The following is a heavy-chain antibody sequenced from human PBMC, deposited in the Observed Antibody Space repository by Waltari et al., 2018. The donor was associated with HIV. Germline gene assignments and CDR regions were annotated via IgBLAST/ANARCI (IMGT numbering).Heavy chain of an antibody. D-gene: IGHD1-26*01. CDR3: ARAGRDGKLPPDY. CDR1: GFTFSSYW. Sequence: VPPVESGGGSVQPGGSLRPSCAASGFTFSSYWLPSVRQAPGKGLVWVSRINSDGSSTSYADSVKGRVTISRDNAKNTVYLQMSSLRAEDTAVYYCARAGRDGKLPPDYWGQGTLVTVSS. CDR2: INSDGSST. J-gene: IGHJ4*02. V-gene: IGHV3-74*01.